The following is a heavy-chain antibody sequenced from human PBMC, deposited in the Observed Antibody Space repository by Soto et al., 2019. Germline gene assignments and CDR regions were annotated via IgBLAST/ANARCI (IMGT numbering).Heavy chain of an antibody. CDR2: IKSKTDGGTT. Sequence: GGSLRLSCAASGFTFSNAWMSWVRQAPGKGLEWVGRIKSKTDGGTTDYAAPVKGRFTISRDDSKNTLYLQMNSLKTEDTAVYYCTTLKYDFWSGYYVDYWGQGTLVTVSS. J-gene: IGHJ4*02. V-gene: IGHV3-15*01. D-gene: IGHD3-3*01. CDR3: TTLKYDFWSGYYVDY. CDR1: GFTFSNAW.